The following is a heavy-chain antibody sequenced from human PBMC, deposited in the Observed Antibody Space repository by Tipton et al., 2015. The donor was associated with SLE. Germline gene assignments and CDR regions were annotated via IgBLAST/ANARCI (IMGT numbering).Heavy chain of an antibody. J-gene: IGHJ4*02. CDR3: ARQAPGNFDS. D-gene: IGHD6-6*01. CDR1: GGSFSGYY. Sequence: GLVKPSETLSLTCAVYGGSFSGYYWNWIRQPAGKGLEWIGRIYTSGSTNYNPSLKSRVTISIDTSKNQFSLKLNSVTASDTAVYFCARQAPGNFDSWGQGILVTVPS. CDR2: IYTSGST. V-gene: IGHV4-4*07.